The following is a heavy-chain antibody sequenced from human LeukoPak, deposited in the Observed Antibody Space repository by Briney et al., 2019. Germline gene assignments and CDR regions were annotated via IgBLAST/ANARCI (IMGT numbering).Heavy chain of an antibody. D-gene: IGHD2-2*02. V-gene: IGHV5-51*01. CDR3: ARRYCSSTSCYKSRYYDFWSGTNFDY. CDR2: IYPGDSDT. CDR1: GYSFTSYW. Sequence: GESLKISCXGSGYSFTSYWIGWVRQMPGKGLEWMGIIYPGDSDTRYSPSFQGQVTISADKSISSAYLQWSSLKASDTAMYYCARRYCSSTSCYKSRYYDFWSGTNFDYWGQGTLVTVSS. J-gene: IGHJ4*02.